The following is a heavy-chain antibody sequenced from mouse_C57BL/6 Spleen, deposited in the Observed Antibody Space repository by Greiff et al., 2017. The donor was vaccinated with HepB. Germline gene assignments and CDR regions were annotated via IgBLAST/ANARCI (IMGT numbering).Heavy chain of an antibody. D-gene: IGHD2-12*01. CDR2: IDPENGDT. J-gene: IGHJ4*01. CDR3: TTKGDTKAMDY. Sequence: VQLQQSGAELVSPGASVKLSCTASGFNIKDDYMHWVKQRPEQGLEWIGWIDPENGDTEYASKFQGKATITADTSSNTAYLQLSSLTSEDTSVYYCTTKGDTKAMDYWGQGTSVTVSS. CDR1: GFNIKDDY. V-gene: IGHV14-4*01.